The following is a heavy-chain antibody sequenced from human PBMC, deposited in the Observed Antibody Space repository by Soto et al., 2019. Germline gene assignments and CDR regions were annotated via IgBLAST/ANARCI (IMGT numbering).Heavy chain of an antibody. Sequence: QVQLVQSGAAVKKPGDSVKVSCKASGYTFTSYGISWVRQAPGQGLEWMGWISAYNGNTNYAQKLQGRVTMTTDKSKSTAYMELRSLRADDTAVYYCARDAAVGLFDYWGQGTLVTVSS. J-gene: IGHJ4*02. D-gene: IGHD1-26*01. V-gene: IGHV1-18*01. CDR1: GYTFTSYG. CDR2: ISAYNGNT. CDR3: ARDAAVGLFDY.